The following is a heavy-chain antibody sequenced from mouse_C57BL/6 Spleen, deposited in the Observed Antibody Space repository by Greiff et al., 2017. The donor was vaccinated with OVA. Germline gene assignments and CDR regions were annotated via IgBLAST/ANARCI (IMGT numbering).Heavy chain of an antibody. CDR3: ARHDYYGSSFPY. J-gene: IGHJ3*01. Sequence: EVHLVESGGGLVQPGGSLKLSCAASGFTFSDYYMYWVRQTPEKRLEWVAYISNGGGSTYYPDTLTGRFTISRDNAKNTLYLQMSRLKSEDTAMYYCARHDYYGSSFPYWGQGTLVTVSA. CDR2: ISNGGGST. V-gene: IGHV5-12*01. CDR1: GFTFSDYY. D-gene: IGHD1-1*01.